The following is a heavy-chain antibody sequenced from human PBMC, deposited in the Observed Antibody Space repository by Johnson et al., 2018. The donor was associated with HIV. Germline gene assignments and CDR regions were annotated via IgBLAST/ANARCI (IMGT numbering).Heavy chain of an antibody. Sequence: QVQLVESGGGVVQPGRSLRLSCAASGFTFSSYAMNWVRQAPGKGLEWVAVISYVGTNEYYADSVKGRFTISRDNSKNTLYLQMNSLTAEDTALYYCARELTYYYGSGSYPSGLDAFDILGQGTMVTVSS. J-gene: IGHJ3*02. D-gene: IGHD3-10*01. CDR3: ARELTYYYGSGSYPSGLDAFDI. CDR2: ISYVGTNE. CDR1: GFTFSSYA. V-gene: IGHV3-30*04.